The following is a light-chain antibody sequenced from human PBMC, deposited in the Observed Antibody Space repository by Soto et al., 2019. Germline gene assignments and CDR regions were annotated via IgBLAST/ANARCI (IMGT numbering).Light chain of an antibody. Sequence: DIQMTQSPSNLSPSVGDRATITCRASQRIRSWLAWYQQKPGKAPQLLIYDASNLESGVPSRFSGSGSETEFTLPISSLQPDDFASYYCQPYDSFSRTFGRGTKVQVK. V-gene: IGKV1-5*01. CDR2: DAS. CDR1: QRIRSW. CDR3: QPYDSFSRT. J-gene: IGKJ1*01.